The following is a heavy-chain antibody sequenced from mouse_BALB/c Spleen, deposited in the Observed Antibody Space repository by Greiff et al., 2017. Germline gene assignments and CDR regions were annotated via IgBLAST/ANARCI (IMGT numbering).Heavy chain of an antibody. D-gene: IGHD3-1*01. J-gene: IGHJ3*01. CDR2: IYPYNGGT. CDR3: ARGSSGY. CDR1: GYTFTDYN. Sequence: DVQLQESGPELVKPGASVKISCKASGYTFTDYNMHWVKQSHGKSLEWIGYIYPYNGGTGYNQKFKSKATLTVDNSSSTAYMELRSLTSEDSAVYYCARGSSGYWGQGTLVTVSA. V-gene: IGHV1S29*02.